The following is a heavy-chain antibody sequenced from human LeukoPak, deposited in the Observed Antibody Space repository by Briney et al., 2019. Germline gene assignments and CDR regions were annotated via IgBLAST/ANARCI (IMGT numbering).Heavy chain of an antibody. J-gene: IGHJ4*02. CDR3: ARTRYCSGGSCYDPYFDY. V-gene: IGHV3-11*01. Sequence: PGRSLRLSCAASGFTFDDYAMHWVRQAPGKGLEWVSYISSSGSTIYYADSVKGRFTISRDNAKNSLYLQMNSLRAEDTAVYYCARTRYCSGGSCYDPYFDYWGQGTLVTVSS. D-gene: IGHD2-15*01. CDR1: GFTFDDYA. CDR2: ISSSGSTI.